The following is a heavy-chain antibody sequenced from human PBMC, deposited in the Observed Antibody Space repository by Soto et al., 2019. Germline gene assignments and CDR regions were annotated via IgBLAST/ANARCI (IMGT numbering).Heavy chain of an antibody. D-gene: IGHD2-2*01. J-gene: IGHJ4*02. Sequence: QLQLQESGSGLVKPSQTLSLTCAVSGGSISSGGYSWSWIRQPPGKGLEWIGYIYHSGSTYYNPSLXGXVXIXXDRSKNQFSLKLSSVTAADTDVYYCARANPVYAVVWGQGTLVTVSS. CDR2: IYHSGST. CDR3: ARANPVYAVV. V-gene: IGHV4-30-2*01. CDR1: GGSISSGGYS.